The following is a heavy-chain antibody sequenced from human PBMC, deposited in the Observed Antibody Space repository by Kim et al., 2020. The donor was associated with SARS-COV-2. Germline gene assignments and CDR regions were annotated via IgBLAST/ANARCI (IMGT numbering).Heavy chain of an antibody. V-gene: IGHV3-9*01. Sequence: GGSLRLSCAASGFTFDDYAMHWVRQAPGKGLEWVSGISWNSGSIGYADSVKGRFTISRDNAKNSLYLQMNSLRAEDTALYYCAKDMGDGSESQDYYYMDVWGKGTTVTVSS. CDR3: AKDMGDGSESQDYYYMDV. CDR2: ISWNSGSI. D-gene: IGHD2-15*01. J-gene: IGHJ6*03. CDR1: GFTFDDYA.